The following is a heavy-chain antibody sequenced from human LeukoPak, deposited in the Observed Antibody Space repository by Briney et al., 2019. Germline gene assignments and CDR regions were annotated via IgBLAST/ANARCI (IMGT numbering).Heavy chain of an antibody. CDR3: ARGATMVRGVHTDY. D-gene: IGHD3-10*01. Sequence: PGGSLRLSCAASGFTFSSYWMHWVRQAPGKGLVWVSRINSDRSSTSYADSVKGRFTISRDNAKNTLYLQMNSLRAEDTAVYYCARGATMVRGVHTDYWGQGTLVTVSS. J-gene: IGHJ4*02. V-gene: IGHV3-74*01. CDR1: GFTFSSYW. CDR2: INSDRSST.